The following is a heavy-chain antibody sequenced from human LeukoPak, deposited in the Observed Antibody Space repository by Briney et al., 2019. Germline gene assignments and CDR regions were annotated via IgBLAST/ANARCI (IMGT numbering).Heavy chain of an antibody. D-gene: IGHD1-14*01. V-gene: IGHV3-21*01. CDR3: ARDNPPSYYYYYGMDV. CDR2: ISSSSSYI. Sequence: GRSLRLSCAASGFTFDDYAMHWVRQAPGKGLEWVSSISSSSSYIYYADSVKGRFTISRDNAKNSLYLQMNSLRAEDTAVYYCARDNPPSYYYYYGMDVWGQGTTVTVSS. J-gene: IGHJ6*02. CDR1: GFTFDDYA.